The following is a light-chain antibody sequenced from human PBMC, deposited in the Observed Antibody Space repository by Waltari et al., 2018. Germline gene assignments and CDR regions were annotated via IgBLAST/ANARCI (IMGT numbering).Light chain of an antibody. J-gene: IGLJ3*02. V-gene: IGLV1-40*01. CDR2: GST. CDR1: GHNIGAGHD. Sequence: QSVLTQPPSVSGAPGQRVPISCTGSGHNIGAGHDVHWYQQLPRAAPKLLIYGSTSRPLGVPARFFGSTSGTSASLAIIGLQAEDEADYYCQSYDTSLSVVFGGGTKLTVL. CDR3: QSYDTSLSVV.